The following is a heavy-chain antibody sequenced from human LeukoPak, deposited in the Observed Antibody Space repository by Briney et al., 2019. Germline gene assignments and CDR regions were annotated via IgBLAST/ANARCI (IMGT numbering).Heavy chain of an antibody. D-gene: IGHD3-9*01. J-gene: IGHJ5*02. CDR3: ARDAAYYDILTGYVRFDP. CDR2: IYHSGST. V-gene: IGHV4-38-2*02. CDR1: GYSFSSGYY. Sequence: SETLSLTCSVSGYSFSSGYYWGWIRQPPGKGLEWIGSIYHSGSTYYNPSLKSRVTISVDTSKNQFSLKLSSVTAADTAVYYCARDAAYYDILTGYVRFDPWGQGTLVTVSS.